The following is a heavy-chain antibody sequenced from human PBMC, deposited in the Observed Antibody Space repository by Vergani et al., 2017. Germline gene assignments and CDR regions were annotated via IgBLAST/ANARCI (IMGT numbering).Heavy chain of an antibody. CDR2: IYDSRNN. V-gene: IGHV4-39*01. D-gene: IGHD6-6*01. Sequence: QLQLQESGPRLVKPSETLSLTCSLSGMSISNNNYYWGWIRQPPGKGLEWIGSIYDSRNNNYSPSLKSRVSISVDTSKNQFSLNLTSVTAADTAVYYCGRHLRQLARNDVFDIWGHGTLVTVSS. CDR3: GRHLRQLARNDVFDI. J-gene: IGHJ3*02. CDR1: GMSISNNNYY.